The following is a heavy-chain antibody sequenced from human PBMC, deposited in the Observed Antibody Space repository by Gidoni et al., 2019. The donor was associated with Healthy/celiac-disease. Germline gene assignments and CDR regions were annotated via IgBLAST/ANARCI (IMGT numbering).Heavy chain of an antibody. Sequence: QVQLVESGGGVVQPGRSLRLSCAASGFTFSSYAMHWVRQAPGKGLEWVAVISYDGSNKYYADSVKGRFTSSRDNSKNTLYLQMNSLRAEDTAVYYCARWDDSSGYAFDIWGQGTMVTVSS. CDR3: ARWDDSSGYAFDI. CDR1: GFTFSSYA. D-gene: IGHD3-22*01. V-gene: IGHV3-30-3*01. J-gene: IGHJ3*02. CDR2: ISYDGSNK.